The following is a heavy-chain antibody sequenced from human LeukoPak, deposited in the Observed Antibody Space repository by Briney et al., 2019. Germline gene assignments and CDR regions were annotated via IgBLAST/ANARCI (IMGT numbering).Heavy chain of an antibody. CDR2: IYSTGST. CDR3: ARGIADPYSFDS. CDR1: GGSINFYY. J-gene: IGHJ4*02. Sequence: SETLSLTCTVSGGSINFYYWNWIRQPAGKGLEWIGRIYSTGSTNYSPSLKSRVTMSVHKSKNQFSLNLSSVTAADTAVYYCARGIADPYSFDSWGQGILVTVSS. D-gene: IGHD6-13*01. V-gene: IGHV4-4*07.